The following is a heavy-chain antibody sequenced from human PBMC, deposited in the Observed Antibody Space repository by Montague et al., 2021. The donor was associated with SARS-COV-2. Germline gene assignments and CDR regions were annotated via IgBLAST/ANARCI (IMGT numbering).Heavy chain of an antibody. CDR2: INHRGST. J-gene: IGHJ3*02. V-gene: IGHV4-34*01. D-gene: IGHD3-3*01. Sequence: SETLSLTCAVYGGSFSFYYWSWIRQPPGKGLEWIGEINHRGSTNYNPSLKSRVIISVDTSKNQFSLKLSSVTAADTAVYYCARGTGLRSITLYGVFISGGVFDIWGQGTMVTVSS. CDR3: ARGTGLRSITLYGVFISGGVFDI. CDR1: GGSFSFYY.